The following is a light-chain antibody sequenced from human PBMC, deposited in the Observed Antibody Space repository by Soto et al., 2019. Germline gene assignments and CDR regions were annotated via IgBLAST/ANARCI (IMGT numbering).Light chain of an antibody. V-gene: IGKV3-15*01. CDR3: QQANSFPCT. CDR2: GAS. CDR1: QSVSSN. J-gene: IGKJ1*01. Sequence: IVMTQSAANMTVSPGERATLSCRASQSVSSNLAWYQQKPGQAPRLLIYGASTRATGIPARFSGSGSGTDFTFTISSLQPEDFASYYCQQANSFPCTFGQGTKVDI.